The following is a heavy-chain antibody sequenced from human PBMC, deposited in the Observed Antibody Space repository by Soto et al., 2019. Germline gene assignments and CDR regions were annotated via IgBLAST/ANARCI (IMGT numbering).Heavy chain of an antibody. CDR3: AHLVRFLRFDP. J-gene: IGHJ5*02. D-gene: IGHD3-3*01. Sequence: GXSLRLSCAASGFTFSSYSINWVLQAPGKGLEWVSYISSSSSTIYYADSVKGRFTISRDNAKNSLYLQMKRLRAEDTAVYYCAHLVRFLRFDPWGQGTLVTVSS. V-gene: IGHV3-48*01. CDR1: GFTFSSYS. CDR2: ISSSSSTI.